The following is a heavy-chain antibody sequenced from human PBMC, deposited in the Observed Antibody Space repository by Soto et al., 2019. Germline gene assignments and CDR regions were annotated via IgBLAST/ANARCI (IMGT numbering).Heavy chain of an antibody. CDR1: GFTFSNAW. CDR2: IKSKTDGGTT. V-gene: IGHV3-15*01. CDR3: TALPPPIPPLIAVAGRTLGSDAFDI. J-gene: IGHJ3*02. Sequence: GGSLRLSCAASGFTFSNAWMSWVRQAPGKGLEWVGRIKSKTDGGTTDYAAPVKGRFTISRDDSKNTLYLQMNSLKTEDTAVYYCTALPPPIPPLIAVAGRTLGSDAFDIWGQGTMVTVSS. D-gene: IGHD6-19*01.